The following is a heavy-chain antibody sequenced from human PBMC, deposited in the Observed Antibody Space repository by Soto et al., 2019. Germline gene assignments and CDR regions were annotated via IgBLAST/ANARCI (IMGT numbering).Heavy chain of an antibody. Sequence: GASVKVSCKASGGTFSSYAISWVRQAPGQGLEWMGGIIPIFGTANYAQKFQGRVTITADESTSTAYMELSSLGSEDTAVYYCARSVYYYDSSGPQDDAFDIWGQGTMVTVSS. CDR3: ARSVYYYDSSGPQDDAFDI. V-gene: IGHV1-69*13. CDR1: GGTFSSYA. D-gene: IGHD3-22*01. J-gene: IGHJ3*02. CDR2: IIPIFGTA.